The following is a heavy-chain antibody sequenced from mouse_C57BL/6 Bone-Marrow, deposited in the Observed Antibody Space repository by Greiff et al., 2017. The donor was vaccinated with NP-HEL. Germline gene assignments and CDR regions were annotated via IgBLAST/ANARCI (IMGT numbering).Heavy chain of an antibody. CDR3: ANTGTWMFAY. D-gene: IGHD4-1*01. CDR1: GFTFSSYG. J-gene: IGHJ3*01. V-gene: IGHV5-6*01. CDR2: ISSGGSNI. Sequence: EVKLVESGGDLVKPGGSLKLSCAASGFTFSSYGMSWVRQTPDKRREWVATISSGGSNIYYPDSVKGRFTISRDNAKNNLYLQMCSLKSVDTAMYYCANTGTWMFAYWGQGTLVTVSA.